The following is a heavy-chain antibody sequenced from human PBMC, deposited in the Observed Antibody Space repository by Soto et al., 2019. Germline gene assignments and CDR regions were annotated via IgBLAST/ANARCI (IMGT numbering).Heavy chain of an antibody. Sequence: ASVKVSCKASGGTFSSYAISWVRQAPGQGLEWMGGIIPIFGTANYAQKFQGRVTITADESTSTAYMELSSLRSEDTAVYYCASIGYNWNYRYYFDYWGQGTLVTVSS. CDR3: ASIGYNWNYRYYFDY. CDR2: IIPIFGTA. CDR1: GGTFSSYA. D-gene: IGHD1-7*01. J-gene: IGHJ4*02. V-gene: IGHV1-69*13.